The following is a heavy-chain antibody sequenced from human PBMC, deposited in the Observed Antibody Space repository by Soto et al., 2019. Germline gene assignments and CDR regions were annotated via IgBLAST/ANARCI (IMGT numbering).Heavy chain of an antibody. J-gene: IGHJ4*02. V-gene: IGHV4-61*03. CDR2: FYYTGST. D-gene: IGHD5-12*01. CDR1: GGSVSSEHYY. Sequence: QVQLQESGPGLVKSSETLSLTCTVSGGSVSSEHYYWNWIRQPPGKGLEWIGYFYYTGSTNYNPSLESRLTMSVDMSKNHFSLKFSSVTAADTAVYYCAGGTDGKKVAYWGQGTLVTVSS. CDR3: AGGTDGKKVAY.